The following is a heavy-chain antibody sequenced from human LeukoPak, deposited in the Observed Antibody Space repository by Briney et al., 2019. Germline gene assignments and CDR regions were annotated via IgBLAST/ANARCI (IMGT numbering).Heavy chain of an antibody. CDR1: GYTFIHYF. Sequence: AAXKVSCKASGYTFIHYFIHWVRQAPGQGLEWMGRINSNSGGTEYAQRFQGRVTMTRDTSITTVYMELHSLTFDDAAVYYCARDLSSTPNWELDYWGQGALVTVSS. D-gene: IGHD1-26*01. CDR2: INSNSGGT. J-gene: IGHJ4*02. V-gene: IGHV1-2*06. CDR3: ARDLSSTPNWELDY.